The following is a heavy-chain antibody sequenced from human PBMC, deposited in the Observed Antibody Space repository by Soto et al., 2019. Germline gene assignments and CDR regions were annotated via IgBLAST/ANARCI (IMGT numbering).Heavy chain of an antibody. D-gene: IGHD2-21*02. CDR1: GGSISIGDHY. CDR3: AGFSSGEYGGNSGFVY. Sequence: QVQLQESGPGLVKPSQTLSLTCTVSGGSISIGDHYWSWILHRPGKGLEWIGDIYYSGNTYYNPSLKSRIIMSVDTSKSQFALRVRSVTAADTAISYCAGFSSGEYGGNSGFVYWGQGTLVTVSS. V-gene: IGHV4-31*03. J-gene: IGHJ4*02. CDR2: IYYSGNT.